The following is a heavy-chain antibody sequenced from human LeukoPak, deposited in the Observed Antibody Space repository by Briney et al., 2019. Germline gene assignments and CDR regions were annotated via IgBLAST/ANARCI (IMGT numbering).Heavy chain of an antibody. CDR2: ISAYNGNT. CDR1: GYTLTSYG. D-gene: IGHD6-19*01. CDR3: ARGLYSSGWYPSDY. Sequence: GASVKVSCKASGYTLTSYGISWVRQAPGQGLEWMGWISAYNGNTNYAQKLQGRVTMTTDTSTSTAYMGLRSLRSDDTAVYYCARGLYSSGWYPSDYWGQGTLVTVSS. J-gene: IGHJ4*02. V-gene: IGHV1-18*01.